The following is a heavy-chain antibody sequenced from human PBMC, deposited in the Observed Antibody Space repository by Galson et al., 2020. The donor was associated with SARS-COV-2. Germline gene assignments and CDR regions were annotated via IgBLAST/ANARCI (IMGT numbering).Heavy chain of an antibody. J-gene: IGHJ4*02. CDR3: AKRAEGRRSSEDY. CDR1: RGTISGYY. CDR2: IYSTETT. D-gene: IGHD6-6*01. V-gene: IGHV4-59*08. Sequence: ETSETLSLTCTVTRGTISGYYWSWLRQPPGKNLEWIGRIYSTETTDYNPSLKSRVTISVDTSKKQFSLTLISVTAADTAAYYCAKRAEGRRSSEDYWGQGTLVTVSS.